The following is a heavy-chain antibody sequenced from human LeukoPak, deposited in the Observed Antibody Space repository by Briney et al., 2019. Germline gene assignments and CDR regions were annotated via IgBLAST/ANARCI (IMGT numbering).Heavy chain of an antibody. CDR2: IYHSGST. CDR3: ARAGSQTYYFDY. D-gene: IGHD2-15*01. Sequence: SETLSLTCTVSGYSISSGYYWGWIRQPPGKGLEWIGSIYHSGSTYYNPSLKSRVTISVDTSKNQFSLKLSSVTAADTAVYYCARAGSQTYYFDYWGQGTLVTVSS. V-gene: IGHV4-38-2*02. J-gene: IGHJ4*02. CDR1: GYSISSGYY.